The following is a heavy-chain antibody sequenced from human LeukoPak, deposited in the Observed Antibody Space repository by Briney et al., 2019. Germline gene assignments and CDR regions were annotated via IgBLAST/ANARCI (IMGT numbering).Heavy chain of an antibody. Sequence: GGSLRLSCAASGFTFSSYAMHWVRQAPGKGLEWVAVISYDGSNKYYADSVKGRFTISRDNAKNSLYLQMNSLRAEDTAVYYCARDFHPYGSGSSQPFDYWSQGTLVTVSS. J-gene: IGHJ4*02. CDR3: ARDFHPYGSGSSQPFDY. V-gene: IGHV3-30-3*01. D-gene: IGHD3-10*01. CDR2: ISYDGSNK. CDR1: GFTFSSYA.